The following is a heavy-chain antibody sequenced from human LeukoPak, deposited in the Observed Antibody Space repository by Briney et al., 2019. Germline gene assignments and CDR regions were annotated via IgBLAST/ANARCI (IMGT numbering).Heavy chain of an antibody. CDR3: AKDGFQYSPTAFHI. J-gene: IGHJ3*02. Sequence: PGGSLRLSCAASGFTFSGYVMGWVRQAPGKGLEWVAAVSSTGTTTYYSDSVKGRFTISRDNSKNTLYLQMHSLRADDTAVYYCAKDGFQYSPTAFHIWGQGTMVTVSS. D-gene: IGHD6-6*01. CDR1: GFTFSGYV. V-gene: IGHV3-23*01. CDR2: VSSTGTTT.